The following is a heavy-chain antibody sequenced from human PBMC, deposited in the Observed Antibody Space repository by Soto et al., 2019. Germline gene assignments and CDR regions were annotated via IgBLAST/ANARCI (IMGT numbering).Heavy chain of an antibody. Sequence: GGSLRLSCAASGFTFSTYTMSWVRQPPGKGLEWVSAVLQTGSSTFYADSVKGRFTISRDNSKNTLYLQMNNLRAEDTAVYYCAKDFTPDGYWDFDYWGQGTLVTVSS. V-gene: IGHV3-23*01. CDR1: GFTFSTYT. D-gene: IGHD4-17*01. CDR2: VLQTGSST. CDR3: AKDFTPDGYWDFDY. J-gene: IGHJ4*02.